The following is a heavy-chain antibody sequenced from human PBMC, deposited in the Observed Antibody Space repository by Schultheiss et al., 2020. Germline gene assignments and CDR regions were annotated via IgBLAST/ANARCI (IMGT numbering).Heavy chain of an antibody. V-gene: IGHV3-30*04. CDR3: ARDGKLVRYCGGDCYSIDAFDI. J-gene: IGHJ3*02. CDR2: ISYDGSNK. Sequence: SLKISCAASGFTFSSYAMHWVRQAPGKGLEWVAVISYDGSNKYYADSVKGRFTISRDNSKNTLYLQMNSLRAEDTAVYYCARDGKLVRYCGGDCYSIDAFDIWGQGTMVTVSS. CDR1: GFTFSSYA. D-gene: IGHD2-21*02.